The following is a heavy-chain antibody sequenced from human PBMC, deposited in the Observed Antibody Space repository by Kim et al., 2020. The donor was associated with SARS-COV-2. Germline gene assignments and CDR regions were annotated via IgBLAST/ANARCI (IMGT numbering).Heavy chain of an antibody. CDR3: ANVDGYTYGHDAFD. J-gene: IGHJ3*02. D-gene: IGHD4-17*01. Sequence: GGSLRLSCAASGFTLSDHYMDWVRQTPGQGLEWLGRIRSNNNSYTTEYATAVKRRSTIPRDDSKNSMYLQMSSLKTDDTAGYYCANVDGYTYGHDAFD. V-gene: IGHV3-72*01. CDR2: IRSNNNSYTT. CDR1: GFTLSDHY.